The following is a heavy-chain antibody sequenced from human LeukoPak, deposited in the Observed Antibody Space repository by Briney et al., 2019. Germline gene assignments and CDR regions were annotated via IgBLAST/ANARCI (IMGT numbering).Heavy chain of an antibody. V-gene: IGHV3-21*01. CDR2: ITSSSNYI. CDR1: GFTFSSYG. J-gene: IGHJ4*02. D-gene: IGHD6-6*01. Sequence: PGGSLTLSCAASGFTFSSYGMNWVRQAPGTGLEWVSSITSSSNYIYYADSVKGRFTISRDNAKNSLYLQMNSLRAEDTAVYYCARSYSSSRGTFDYWGQGTLVTVSS. CDR3: ARSYSSSRGTFDY.